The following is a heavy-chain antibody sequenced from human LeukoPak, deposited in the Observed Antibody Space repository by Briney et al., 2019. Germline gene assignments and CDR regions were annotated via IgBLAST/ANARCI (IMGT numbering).Heavy chain of an antibody. J-gene: IGHJ4*02. CDR3: ARVNSPTLDY. CDR2: IYHSGST. V-gene: IGHV4-30-2*01. Sequence: SETLSLTCTVSGGSISSGGYYWSWIRQPPGKGLEWIGYIYHSGSTYYNPSLKSRVTISVDRSKNQFSLKLSSVTAADTAVYYCARVNSPTLDYWGQGTLVTVSS. CDR1: GGSISSGGYY. D-gene: IGHD1/OR15-1a*01.